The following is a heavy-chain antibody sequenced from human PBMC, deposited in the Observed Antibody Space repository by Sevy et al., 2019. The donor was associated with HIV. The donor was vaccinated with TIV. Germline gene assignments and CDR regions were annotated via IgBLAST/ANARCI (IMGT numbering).Heavy chain of an antibody. D-gene: IGHD5-12*01. CDR3: ARDLASSGYALGY. V-gene: IGHV4-4*07. CDR2: IYTSGST. CDR1: GGSITSYY. Sequence: SETLSLTCTVSGGSITSYYWSWIRQPAGKGLEWFGRIYTSGSTYYNSSLKSRVTMSINTSKNQFSLKLNSVTAADTAVYYCARDLASSGYALGYWGQGTLVTVSS. J-gene: IGHJ4*02.